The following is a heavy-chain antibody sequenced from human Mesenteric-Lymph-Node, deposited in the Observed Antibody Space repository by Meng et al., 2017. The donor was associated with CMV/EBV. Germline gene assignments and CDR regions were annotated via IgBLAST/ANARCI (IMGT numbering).Heavy chain of an antibody. V-gene: IGHV5-51*01. Sequence: WRASGYAFTTSWSGWVRQLPGKGLEWMGVGHPADSDTRYSPSFQGQVTIAVDKSISTAFLQWSSLKASDTAMYFCARPVAYEQQLSNWGQGTLVTVSS. CDR1: GYAFTTSW. D-gene: IGHD6-13*01. J-gene: IGHJ1*01. CDR2: GHPADSDT. CDR3: ARPVAYEQQLSN.